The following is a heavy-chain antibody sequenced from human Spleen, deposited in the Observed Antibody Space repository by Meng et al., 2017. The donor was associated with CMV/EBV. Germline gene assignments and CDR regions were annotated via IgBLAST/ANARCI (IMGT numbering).Heavy chain of an antibody. J-gene: IGHJ5*02. Sequence: SVKVSCKASGDTFSTYAISWVRQAPGQAPEWVGGIVPSLGVANSAPKFQGRVTIAADKSTNTAFVELSGLTSDDAAVYYCARGPFSPPGWFDPWGQGTLVTVS. CDR3: ARGPFSPPGWFDP. CDR1: GDTFSTYA. CDR2: IVPSLGVA. V-gene: IGHV1-69*10.